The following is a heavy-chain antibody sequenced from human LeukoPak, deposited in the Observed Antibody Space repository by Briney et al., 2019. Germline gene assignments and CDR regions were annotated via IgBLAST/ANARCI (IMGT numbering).Heavy chain of an antibody. J-gene: IGHJ4*02. CDR3: AKGSDGSGSYYLFDY. V-gene: IGHV3-23*01. CDR2: ISGSGGST. Sequence: SGGSLRLSCAASGFTFSSYAMSWVRQAPGKGLEWVSAISGSGGSTYYADSVKGRFTISRDNSKNTLYLQMNSLRAEDTAVYYCAKGSDGSGSYYLFDYWGQGTLVTVSS. CDR1: GFTFSSYA. D-gene: IGHD3-10*01.